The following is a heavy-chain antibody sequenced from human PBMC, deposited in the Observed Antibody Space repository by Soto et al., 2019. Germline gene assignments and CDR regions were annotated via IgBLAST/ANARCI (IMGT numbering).Heavy chain of an antibody. CDR3: ARQLEDIVVVVVSMDV. Sequence: SETLSLTCTVSGGSISSSSYCWGWIRQPPGKGLEWIGSIYYSGSTYYNPSLKSRVTISVDTSKNQFSLKLSSVTAADTAVYYCARQLEDIVVVVVSMDVWGQGTTVTVSS. J-gene: IGHJ6*02. V-gene: IGHV4-39*01. CDR1: GGSISSSSYC. D-gene: IGHD2-15*01. CDR2: IYYSGST.